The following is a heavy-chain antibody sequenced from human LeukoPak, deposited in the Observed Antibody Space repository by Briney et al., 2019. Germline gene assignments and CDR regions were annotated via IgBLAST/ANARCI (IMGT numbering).Heavy chain of an antibody. J-gene: IGHJ4*02. CDR3: ARSNMRGYFDWGFDY. CDR1: GYSFTSYW. CDR2: IYPGDSDT. Sequence: GESLKISCKGSGYSFTSYWIGWVRQMPGKGLEWMGIIYPGDSDTRYSPSFQGQVTISADKSISTAYLQWSSLKASDTAMYYCARSNMRGYFDWGFDYWGQGTLVTVSS. D-gene: IGHD3-9*01. V-gene: IGHV5-51*01.